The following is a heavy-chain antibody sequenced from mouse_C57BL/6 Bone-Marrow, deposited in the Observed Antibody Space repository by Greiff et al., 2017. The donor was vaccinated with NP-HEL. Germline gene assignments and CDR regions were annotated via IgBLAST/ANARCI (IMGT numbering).Heavy chain of an antibody. CDR2: IDPENGDT. Sequence: EVQLVESGAELVRPGASVKLSCTASGFNIKDDYMHWVKQRPEQGLEWIGWIDPENGDTEYASKFQGKATITADTSSNTAYLQLSSLTSEDTAVYYCTTSAPYYFDYWGQGTTLTVSS. CDR1: GFNIKDDY. CDR3: TTSAPYYFDY. V-gene: IGHV14-4*01. J-gene: IGHJ2*01.